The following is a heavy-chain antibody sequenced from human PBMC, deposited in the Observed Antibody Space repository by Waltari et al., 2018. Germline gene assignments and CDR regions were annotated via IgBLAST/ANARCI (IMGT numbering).Heavy chain of an antibody. CDR1: GFTVSSHY. CDR3: ASLDYYDSSGYYT. V-gene: IGHV3-66*02. CDR2: IYSGGST. Sequence: EVQLVESGGGLVQPGGSLRLSCAASGFTVSSHYMRWVRQAPGKGLEWVSVIYSGGSTYYADSVKGRFTISRDNSKNTLYLQMNSLRAEDTAVYYCASLDYYDSSGYYTWGQGTLVTVSS. J-gene: IGHJ5*02. D-gene: IGHD3-22*01.